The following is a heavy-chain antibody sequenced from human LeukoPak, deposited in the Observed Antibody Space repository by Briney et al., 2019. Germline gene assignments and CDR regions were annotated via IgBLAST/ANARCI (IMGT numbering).Heavy chain of an antibody. Sequence: ASVKVSCKASGYTFTGYYMHWVRQAPGQGLEWMGWINPNSGGTNYAQKFQGRVTMTTDTSTSTAYMELRSLRSDDTAVYYCAREVDENCSSTSCYDPWFDPWGQGTLVTVSS. V-gene: IGHV1-2*02. CDR2: INPNSGGT. D-gene: IGHD2-2*01. CDR1: GYTFTGYY. CDR3: AREVDENCSSTSCYDPWFDP. J-gene: IGHJ5*02.